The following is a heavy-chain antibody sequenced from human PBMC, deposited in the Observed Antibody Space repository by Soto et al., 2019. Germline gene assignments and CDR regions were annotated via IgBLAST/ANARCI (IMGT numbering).Heavy chain of an antibody. CDR2: IIPIFGTA. V-gene: IGHV1-69*13. CDR1: GGTFSSYA. J-gene: IGHJ4*01. CDR3: ARDPTPLKYYYDSSGYYP. D-gene: IGHD3-22*01. Sequence: SVKVSCKACGGTFSSYAVSWVRQAPGEGLEWMGGIIPIFGTANYAQKFQGRVTITADESTSTAYMELSSLRSEDTAVYYCARDPTPLKYYYDSSGYYPWGHRTLVTVSS.